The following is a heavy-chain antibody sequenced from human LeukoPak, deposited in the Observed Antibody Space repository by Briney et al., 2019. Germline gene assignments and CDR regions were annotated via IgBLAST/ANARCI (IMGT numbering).Heavy chain of an antibody. CDR3: ARAFQRYYYDSSGYYGGVDY. D-gene: IGHD3-22*01. CDR2: IYCSGST. J-gene: IGHJ4*02. V-gene: IGHV4-31*03. CDR1: GGSISSGGYY. Sequence: PSETLYLTCTVSGGSISSGGYYWSWIRQHPGKGLEWIGYIYCSGSTYHNPSLKSRVTISVDTSKNQFSLKLSSVTAADTAVYYCARAFQRYYYDSSGYYGGVDYWGQGTLDTVSS.